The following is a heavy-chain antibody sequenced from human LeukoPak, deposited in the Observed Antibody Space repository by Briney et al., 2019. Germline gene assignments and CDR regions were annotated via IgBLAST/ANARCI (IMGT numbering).Heavy chain of an antibody. V-gene: IGHV3-48*03. D-gene: IGHD6-19*01. CDR3: ASQPTYSSGWYGFPP. Sequence: PGGSLRLSCAASGFTFSSYEMNWVRQAPGKGLEWVSYISSSGSTIYYADSVKGRFTISRDNAKNSLYLQMNSLRAEDTAVYYCASQPTYSSGWYGFPPWGQGTLVTVSS. J-gene: IGHJ5*02. CDR1: GFTFSSYE. CDR2: ISSSGSTI.